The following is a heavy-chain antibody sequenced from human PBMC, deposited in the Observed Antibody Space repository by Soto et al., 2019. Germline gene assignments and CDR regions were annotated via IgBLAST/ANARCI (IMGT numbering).Heavy chain of an antibody. Sequence: SETLSLTCAVSGYSISSGYYWGWIRQPPGKGLEWIGSIYHSGSTYYNPSLKSRVTISVDTSKNQFSLKLSSVTAADTAVYYCARDRGDGYNPFDYWGQGTMVTVSS. D-gene: IGHD3-10*01. CDR2: IYHSGST. V-gene: IGHV4-38-2*02. CDR3: ARDRGDGYNPFDY. J-gene: IGHJ4*02. CDR1: GYSISSGYY.